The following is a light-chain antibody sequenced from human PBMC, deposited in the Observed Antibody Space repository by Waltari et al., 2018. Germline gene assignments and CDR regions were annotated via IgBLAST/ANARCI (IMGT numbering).Light chain of an antibody. J-gene: IGKJ3*01. CDR2: WAS. CDR3: QKYYSIPT. CDR1: QSVLDSSNNKNS. V-gene: IGKV4-1*01. Sequence: DIVMIQSPDSLAVSLGERATINCKSSQSVLDSSNNKNSLAWYQQKSGQPPKLLISWASTRESGVPDRFSGSGSGTDFTLTISSLQAEDVAVYYCQKYYSIPTFGPGTKVEIK.